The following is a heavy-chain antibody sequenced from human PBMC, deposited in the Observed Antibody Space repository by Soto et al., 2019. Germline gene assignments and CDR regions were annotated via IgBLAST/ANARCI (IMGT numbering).Heavy chain of an antibody. Sequence: SETLSLTCTVSGGSVSSGGYFWSWIRQPPGEGLEWIGHIYNSGSTYSNPSLRGRVTISVDTSKSQFSLKLSSVTAADTAVYVCARYDYNGYYFDFWGQGSLVSVS. V-gene: IGHV4-30-4*01. J-gene: IGHJ4*02. CDR2: IYNSGST. D-gene: IGHD3-16*01. CDR1: GGSVSSGGYF. CDR3: ARYDYNGYYFDF.